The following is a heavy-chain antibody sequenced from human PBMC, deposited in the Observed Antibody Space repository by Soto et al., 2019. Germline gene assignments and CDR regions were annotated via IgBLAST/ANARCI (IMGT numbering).Heavy chain of an antibody. CDR3: ARRLWDAVSVDPFGDHYHGMDV. CDR1: GGSITSSSYY. J-gene: IGHJ6*02. V-gene: IGHV4-39*01. D-gene: IGHD1-26*01. CDR2: FSYSGST. Sequence: PSETLSLTCIITGGSITSSSYYWVWIRQPPGKGLEWIGSFSYSGSTYYNPALKRRVTISRDPSQNQFSLRLRSVTAADTAMYFCARRLWDAVSVDPFGDHYHGMDVWGQGTTVTVSS.